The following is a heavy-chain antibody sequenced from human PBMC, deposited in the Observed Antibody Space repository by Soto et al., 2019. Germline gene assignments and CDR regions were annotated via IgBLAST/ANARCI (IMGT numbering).Heavy chain of an antibody. Sequence: EVQLVESGGGLVQPGGSLRLSCAASGFTFSSYWMHWVRQAPGKGLVWVSRINSDGSSTSYADSVKGRFTISRDNAKNALYLQMNSLRAEDTAVYYCAILPSGYDLFDYWGQGTLVTVSS. J-gene: IGHJ4*02. CDR1: GFTFSSYW. D-gene: IGHD5-12*01. CDR2: INSDGSST. CDR3: AILPSGYDLFDY. V-gene: IGHV3-74*01.